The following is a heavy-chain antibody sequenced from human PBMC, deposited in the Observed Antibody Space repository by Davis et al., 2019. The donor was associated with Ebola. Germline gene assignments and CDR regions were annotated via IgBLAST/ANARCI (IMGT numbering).Heavy chain of an antibody. V-gene: IGHV4-4*07. CDR1: GGSISNYY. CDR3: VRGLGMGWFDP. J-gene: IGHJ5*02. CDR2: IYTSGST. Sequence: SETLSLTCTVSGGSISNYYWSWIRQSAGEGLEWIGRIYTSGSTNYNPSLKSRVTISVDTSKNQFSLKVTSVTAADTAVYYCVRGLGMGWFDPWGQGTLVTVSS. D-gene: IGHD6-13*01.